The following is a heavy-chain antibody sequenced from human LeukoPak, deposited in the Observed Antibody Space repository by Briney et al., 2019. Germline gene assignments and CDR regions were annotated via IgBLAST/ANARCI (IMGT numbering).Heavy chain of an antibody. D-gene: IGHD3-16*02. CDR1: GGSISNYY. Sequence: SETLSLTCTVSGGSISNYYWSWIRQPPGKRLEWIGYIYYTGSTKYNPSLKSRVTISVDTSKNQFSLKLSSVTAADTAVHYRARVVVHGHSDYWGQGALVTVSS. CDR3: ARVVVHGHSDY. V-gene: IGHV4-59*08. CDR2: IYYTGST. J-gene: IGHJ4*02.